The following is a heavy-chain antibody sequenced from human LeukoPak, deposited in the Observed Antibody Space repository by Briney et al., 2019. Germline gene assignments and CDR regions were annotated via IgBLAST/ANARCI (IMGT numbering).Heavy chain of an antibody. CDR2: ISSNTRVI. D-gene: IGHD3-3*01. CDR3: GRDFLEDTK. J-gene: IGHJ4*02. CDR1: GFTFSSYN. Sequence: PGGSLRLSCAASGFTFSSYNMNWVRQAPGKGLEWVSYISSNTRVIHYADSVKGRFTISRDNGKNSLYLQMNSLRAEDTAVYYWGRDFLEDTKWGRGTLVTVSS. V-gene: IGHV3-48*01.